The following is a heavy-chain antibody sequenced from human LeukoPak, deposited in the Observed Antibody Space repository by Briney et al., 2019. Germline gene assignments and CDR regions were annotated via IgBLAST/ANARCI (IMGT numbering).Heavy chain of an antibody. CDR1: GFTFSSYA. V-gene: IGHV3-23*01. Sequence: GGSLRLSCAASGFTFSSYAMSWVRQAPGKGLEWVSAISGSGGSTYYADSVKGRFTISRDNSKNTLYLQMNSLRAEDTAVYYCASGQVPAVPLGMDVWGQGTTVTVSS. CDR2: ISGSGGST. CDR3: ASGQVPAVPLGMDV. J-gene: IGHJ6*02. D-gene: IGHD2-2*01.